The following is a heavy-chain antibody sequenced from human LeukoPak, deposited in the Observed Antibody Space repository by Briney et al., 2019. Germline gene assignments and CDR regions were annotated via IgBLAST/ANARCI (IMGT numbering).Heavy chain of an antibody. CDR3: SRGPYYEFWRGSAFDF. V-gene: IGHV4-59*11. CDR1: GGSISRHY. D-gene: IGHD3-3*01. CDR2: IYHSGST. J-gene: IGHJ4*02. Sequence: PSETLSLTCSVSGGSISRHYWSWIRQSPEKGLEWIGYIYHSGSTSYNPSLKSRVTMSVDTSARQFSLKPGAVTGGDTAFYYFSRGPYYEFWRGSAFDFWGQGILVTVSS.